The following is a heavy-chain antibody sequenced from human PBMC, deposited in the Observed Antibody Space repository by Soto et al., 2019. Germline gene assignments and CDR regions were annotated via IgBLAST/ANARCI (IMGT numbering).Heavy chain of an antibody. J-gene: IGHJ3*02. Sequence: PGGSLRLSCAASGFTFSDHYMSWIRQAPGERLEWISYISDSGNTMCYGDSVRGRFTVSRDNARNSLFLQMNSLRAEDTAVYFCARDSTEVTAPETLDAFDIWGQGTMVTVSS. CDR2: ISDSGNTM. D-gene: IGHD4-4*01. CDR3: ARDSTEVTAPETLDAFDI. CDR1: GFTFSDHY. V-gene: IGHV3-11*01.